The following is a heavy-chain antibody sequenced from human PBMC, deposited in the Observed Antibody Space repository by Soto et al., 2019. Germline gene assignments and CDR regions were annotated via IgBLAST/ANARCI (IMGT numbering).Heavy chain of an antibody. D-gene: IGHD1-7*01. CDR3: AKDNYPMPYYFDY. V-gene: IGHV3-23*01. J-gene: IGHJ4*02. CDR2: ISGSGGST. Sequence: GGSLRLSCAAFGFTFSSYAMSWVRQAPGKGLEWVSAISGSGGSTYYADSVKGRFTISRDNSKNTLYLQMNSLRAEDTAVYYCAKDNYPMPYYFDYWGQGTLVTVSS. CDR1: GFTFSSYA.